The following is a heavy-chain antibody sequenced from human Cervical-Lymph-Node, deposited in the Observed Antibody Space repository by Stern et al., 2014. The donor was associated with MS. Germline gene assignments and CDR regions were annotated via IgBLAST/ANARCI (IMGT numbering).Heavy chain of an antibody. CDR1: GFIFRSYT. V-gene: IGHV3-21*01. Sequence: EVQLVESGGGLVKPGGSLRLSCTGSGFIFRSYTMNWVRHLPGKGLEWVSSSSTSISFIHYDDSVKGLVTISRDNSKNSVYLQMNSLRVEDTALYYCARQKGPGEKGMDVWGQGTTVTVSS. J-gene: IGHJ6*02. CDR2: SSTSISFI. CDR3: ARQKGPGEKGMDV. D-gene: IGHD3-10*01.